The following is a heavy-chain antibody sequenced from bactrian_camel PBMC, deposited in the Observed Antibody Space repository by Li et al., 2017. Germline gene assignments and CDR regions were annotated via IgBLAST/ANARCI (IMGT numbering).Heavy chain of an antibody. D-gene: IGHD4*01. CDR3: ATGLVPTVATMEFGY. Sequence: HVQLVESGGGSVQAGGSLRLSCGASGFTISNYWMSWVRQAPGTGLEWVSSIYTGDGSTNSADSVKGRFTISRDNAKNTVYLQMNSLKSEDTALYYCATGLVPTVATMEFGYWGQGTQVTVS. CDR1: GFTISNYW. J-gene: IGHJ4*01. CDR2: IYTGDGST. V-gene: IGHV3S1*01.